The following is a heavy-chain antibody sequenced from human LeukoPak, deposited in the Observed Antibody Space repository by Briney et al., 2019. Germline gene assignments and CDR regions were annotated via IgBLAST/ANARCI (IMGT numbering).Heavy chain of an antibody. J-gene: IGHJ4*02. Sequence: ASVKVSCKVSGYTLTELSMHWVRQAPGKGLEWMGGFDPEDGETIYAQKFQGRVTMTEDTSTDTAYMELSSLRSEDTAVYYCATVRKVVAATRSFDYWGQGTLVTVSS. CDR3: ATVRKVVAATRSFDY. V-gene: IGHV1-24*01. CDR1: GYTLTELS. CDR2: FDPEDGET. D-gene: IGHD2-15*01.